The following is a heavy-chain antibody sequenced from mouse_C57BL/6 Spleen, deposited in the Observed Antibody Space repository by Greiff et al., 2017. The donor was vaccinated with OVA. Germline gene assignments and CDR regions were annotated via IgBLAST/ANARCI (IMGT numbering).Heavy chain of an antibody. Sequence: EVKLVESEGGLVQPGSSMKLSCTASGFTFSDYYMAWVRQVPEKGLEWVANINYDGSSTYYLDSLKSRFIISRDNAKNILYLQMSSLKSEDTATYYCARNWDANWYFDVWGTGTTVTVSS. D-gene: IGHD4-1*01. J-gene: IGHJ1*03. CDR2: INYDGSST. CDR1: GFTFSDYY. V-gene: IGHV5-16*01. CDR3: ARNWDANWYFDV.